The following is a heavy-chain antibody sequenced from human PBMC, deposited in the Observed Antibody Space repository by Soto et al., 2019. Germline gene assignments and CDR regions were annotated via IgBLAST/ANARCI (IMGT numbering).Heavy chain of an antibody. CDR2: IGTAGDT. CDR3: ARALYYYGPGGWYFDL. CDR1: GFTFSSYD. V-gene: IGHV3-13*04. D-gene: IGHD3-10*01. Sequence: PGGSLRLSCAASGFTFSSYDMHWVRQATGKGLEWVSAIGTAGDTYYPGSVKGRFTISRENAKNSLYLQMNSLRAGDTAVYYCARALYYYGPGGWYFDLWGRGTLVTVSS. J-gene: IGHJ2*01.